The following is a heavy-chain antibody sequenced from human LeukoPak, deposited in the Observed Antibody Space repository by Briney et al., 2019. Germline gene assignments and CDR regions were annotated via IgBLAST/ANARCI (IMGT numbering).Heavy chain of an antibody. Sequence: GGSLRLSCAASGFTFSVSGMQWVRQASGKGLEWVGRIRSKANNYGTAYAASVKGRFTISRDDSKDTAYLQMNSLKTEDTAVYYCSRQPPDYGGSDHWGQGTLVTVSS. V-gene: IGHV3-73*01. CDR3: SRQPPDYGGSDH. CDR2: IRSKANNYGT. D-gene: IGHD4/OR15-4a*01. J-gene: IGHJ4*02. CDR1: GFTFSVSG.